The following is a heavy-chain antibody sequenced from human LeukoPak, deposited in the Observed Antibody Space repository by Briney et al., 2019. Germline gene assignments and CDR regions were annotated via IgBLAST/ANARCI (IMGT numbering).Heavy chain of an antibody. J-gene: IGHJ4*02. CDR2: ISGSGSST. CDR1: GFTFSTFP. CDR3: AKSGSYSPTHFDN. Sequence: GGSLSPSGEASGFTFSTFPMSGVRQAPGRGRGGFSAISGSGSSTYYADSVKGRFTISRDSSKNTLYLQMNSLRAEDTAVYYCAKSGSYSPTHFDNWGQGTLVTVSS. V-gene: IGHV3-23*01. D-gene: IGHD1-26*01.